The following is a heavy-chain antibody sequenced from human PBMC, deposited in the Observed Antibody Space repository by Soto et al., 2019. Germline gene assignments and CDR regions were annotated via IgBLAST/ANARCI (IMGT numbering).Heavy chain of an antibody. D-gene: IGHD4-4*01. V-gene: IGHV3-15*01. CDR3: TTALATHSNYDPPGGYYYYYYMDV. CDR1: GFTFSNAW. J-gene: IGHJ6*03. Sequence: EVQLVESGGGLVKPGGSLRLSCAASGFTFSNAWMSWVRQAPGKGLEWVGRIKSKTDGGTTDYAAPVKGRFTISRDDSNTTLYLQINSLKTADTAVYYCTTALATHSNYDPPGGYYYYYYMDVWGKGTTVTVSS. CDR2: IKSKTDGGTT.